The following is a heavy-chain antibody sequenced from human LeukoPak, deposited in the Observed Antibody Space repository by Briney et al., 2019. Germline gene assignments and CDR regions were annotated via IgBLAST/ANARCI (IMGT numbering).Heavy chain of an antibody. J-gene: IGHJ4*02. V-gene: IGHV3-23*01. Sequence: GSLRLSCAASGFTFSSYAMSWVRQAPEEGLEWVSTISGSGGGTYYADSVKGRFTISRGDSKNTLYLQMNSLRAEDTAVYYCVKDLGRYRNNCFDYWGQGTLVTVSS. CDR3: VKDLGRYRNNCFDY. CDR1: GFTFSSYA. CDR2: ISGSGGGT. D-gene: IGHD1-26*01.